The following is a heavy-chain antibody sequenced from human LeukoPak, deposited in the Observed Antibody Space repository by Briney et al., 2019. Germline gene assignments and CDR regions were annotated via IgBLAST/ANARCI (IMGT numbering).Heavy chain of an antibody. V-gene: IGHV3-30*18. CDR1: GFTFSSYG. D-gene: IGHD2-2*01. CDR2: ISYDGSNK. J-gene: IGHJ3*02. Sequence: PGGSLRLSCAASGFTFSSYGMHWVRQAPGKGLEWVAVISYDGSNKYYAGSVKGRFTISRDNSKNTLYLQMNSLRAEDTAVYYCAKDLGDIVVVPAAIVSGAFDIWGQGTMVTVSS. CDR3: AKDLGDIVVVPAAIVSGAFDI.